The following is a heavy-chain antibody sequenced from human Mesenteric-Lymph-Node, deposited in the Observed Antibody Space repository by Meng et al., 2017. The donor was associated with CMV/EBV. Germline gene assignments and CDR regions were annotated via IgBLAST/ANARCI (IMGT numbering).Heavy chain of an antibody. Sequence: FSLSPSGVGVGWIRQPPGKALEWLALIYWDDDKRYSPSLKSRLTITKDTSKNQVVLTMTNMDPVDTATYYCAHRRRYYGSGSLDWFDPWGQGTLVTVSS. D-gene: IGHD3-10*01. CDR1: FSLSPSGVG. CDR3: AHRRRYYGSGSLDWFDP. CDR2: IYWDDDK. J-gene: IGHJ5*02. V-gene: IGHV2-5*02.